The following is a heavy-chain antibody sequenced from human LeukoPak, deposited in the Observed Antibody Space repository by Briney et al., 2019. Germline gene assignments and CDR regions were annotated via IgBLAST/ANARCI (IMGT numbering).Heavy chain of an antibody. Sequence: PGGSLRLSCAASGFTFSDYYMSWIRQAPGKGLEWVSYISSSGSTIYYADSVKGRFTISRDNAKNSLYLQMNSLRAEDTAVYYCARDRRTYSGYDPFDYWGQGTLVTVSS. CDR3: ARDRRTYSGYDPFDY. V-gene: IGHV3-11*01. CDR2: ISSSGSTI. J-gene: IGHJ4*02. CDR1: GFTFSDYY. D-gene: IGHD5-12*01.